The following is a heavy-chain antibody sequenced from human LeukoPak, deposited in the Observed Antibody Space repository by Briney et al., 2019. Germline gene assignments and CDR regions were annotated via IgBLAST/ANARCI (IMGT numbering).Heavy chain of an antibody. CDR2: IIPILGIA. CDR3: ARHQMYYYDSSGYEAWFAP. D-gene: IGHD3-22*01. J-gene: IGHJ5*02. Sequence: SVTVSCKASGGTFSSYAISWVRRAPGHGLEWMGRIIPILGIANYAQRFQGRVTITADKSTSTAYMELSSLRSEDTAVYYCARHQMYYYDSSGYEAWFAPWGQGTRVTVSS. CDR1: GGTFSSYA. V-gene: IGHV1-69*04.